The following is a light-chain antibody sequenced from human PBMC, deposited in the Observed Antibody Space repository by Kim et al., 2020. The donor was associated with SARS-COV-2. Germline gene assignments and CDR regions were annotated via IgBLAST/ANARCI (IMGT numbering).Light chain of an antibody. CDR3: QQDDNLPPNT. Sequence: DIQMTQSPSSLSASVGDRVTITCQASQDISNYLNWYQQKPGKAPKLLIYDASNLETGVPSRFSGSGSGTDFTFAISSLQPEDIATYYCQQDDNLPPNTFGPGTKLEI. CDR2: DAS. V-gene: IGKV1-33*01. J-gene: IGKJ2*01. CDR1: QDISNY.